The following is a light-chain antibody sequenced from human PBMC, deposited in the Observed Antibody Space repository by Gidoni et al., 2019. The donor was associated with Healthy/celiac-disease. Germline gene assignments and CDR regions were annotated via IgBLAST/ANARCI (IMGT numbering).Light chain of an antibody. V-gene: IGKV1-5*03. CDR1: QSISSW. J-gene: IGKJ1*01. CDR2: KAS. CDR3: QQYNSYPAT. Sequence: DNQMNQYPSTLSASVGDRVTITCRASQSISSWLAWYQQKPGKAPKLLIYKASSLESGVPSRFSGRVSRAEFTLTVSSLQPDDFATYYCQQYNSYPATFGQGTKVEIK.